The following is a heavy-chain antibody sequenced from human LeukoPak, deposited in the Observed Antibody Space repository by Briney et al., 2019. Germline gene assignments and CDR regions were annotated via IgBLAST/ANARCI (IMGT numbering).Heavy chain of an antibody. D-gene: IGHD3-10*01. Sequence: SETLSLTCTVSGGSISSYYWSWIRQPPGKGLEWIGYIYYSRSTNYNPSLKSRVTISVDTSKNQFSLKLSSVTAADTAVYYCARGQTRDAFDIWGQGTMVTVSS. V-gene: IGHV4-59*08. CDR2: IYYSRST. CDR3: ARGQTRDAFDI. CDR1: GGSISSYY. J-gene: IGHJ3*02.